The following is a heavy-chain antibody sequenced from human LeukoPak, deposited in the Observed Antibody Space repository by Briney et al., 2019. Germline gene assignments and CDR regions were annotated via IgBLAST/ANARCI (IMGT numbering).Heavy chain of an antibody. CDR2: ISYDGSNK. J-gene: IGHJ6*03. CDR3: ARGGLPVYYYYMDV. Sequence: PGRSLRLSCAASGFTFSSYAMHWVRQAPGKGLEWVAVISYDGSNKYYADSVKGRFTISRDNSKNTLYLQMNSLRAEDTAVYYCARGGLPVYYYYMDVWGKGTTVTVSS. V-gene: IGHV3-30*04. D-gene: IGHD5-12*01. CDR1: GFTFSSYA.